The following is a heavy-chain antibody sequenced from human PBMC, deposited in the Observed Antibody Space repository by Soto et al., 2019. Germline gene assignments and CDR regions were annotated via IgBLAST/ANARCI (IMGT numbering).Heavy chain of an antibody. Sequence: EVQLVESGGGLVQPGRSLRLSCAASGFTFDDYAMHWVRQVPGKGLEWVSGISWNSDSEAYADSVKGRFTVSRDNAKNSLYLQMNSLRPEDTALYYCAQDAGYCSGYNCSYYFDYWGQGTLVTVSS. J-gene: IGHJ4*02. CDR3: AQDAGYCSGYNCSYYFDY. D-gene: IGHD2-15*01. CDR1: GFTFDDYA. CDR2: ISWNSDSE. V-gene: IGHV3-9*01.